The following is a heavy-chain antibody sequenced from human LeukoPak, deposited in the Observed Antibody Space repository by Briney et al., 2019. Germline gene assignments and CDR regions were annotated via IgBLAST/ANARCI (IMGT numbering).Heavy chain of an antibody. CDR1: GGSFSGYY. J-gene: IGHJ3*02. Sequence: PSETPSLTCAVYGGSFSGYYWSWIRQPPGKGLEWIGEINHSGSTNYNPSLKSRVTISVDTSKNQFSLKLSSVTAADTAVYYCARGMADAFDIWGQGTMVTVS. V-gene: IGHV4-34*01. D-gene: IGHD3-10*01. CDR3: ARGMADAFDI. CDR2: INHSGST.